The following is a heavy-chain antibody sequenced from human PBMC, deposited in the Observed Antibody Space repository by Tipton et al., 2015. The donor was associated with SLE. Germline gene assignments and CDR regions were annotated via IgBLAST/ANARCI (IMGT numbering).Heavy chain of an antibody. V-gene: IGHV4-34*01. CDR1: GGSFSGYY. CDR2: INHSGST. CDR3: ARESVAVAGTEY. J-gene: IGHJ4*02. Sequence: TLSLTCAVYGGSFSGYYWTWFRQPPGKGLEWIGEINHSGSTNYNPSLKSRVTISVDTSKNQFSLKLSSVTAADTAVYYCARESVAVAGTEYWGQGSLVTVSS. D-gene: IGHD6-19*01.